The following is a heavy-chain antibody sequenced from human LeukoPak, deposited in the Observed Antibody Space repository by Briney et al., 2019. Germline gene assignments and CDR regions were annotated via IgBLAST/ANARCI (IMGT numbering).Heavy chain of an antibody. V-gene: IGHV4-38-2*02. CDR3: AREPVAGTLDY. CDR1: GYSISSGYY. D-gene: IGHD6-19*01. J-gene: IGHJ4*02. CDR2: IYHSGST. Sequence: SETLSLTCTVSGYSISSGYYWGWIRQPPGKGLEWIGSIYHSGSTYYNPSLKSRVTISVDTSKNQLSLKLSSVTAADTAVYYCAREPVAGTLDYWGQGTLVTVSS.